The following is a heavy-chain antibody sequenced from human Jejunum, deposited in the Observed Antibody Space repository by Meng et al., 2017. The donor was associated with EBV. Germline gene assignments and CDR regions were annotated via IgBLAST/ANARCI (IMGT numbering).Heavy chain of an antibody. V-gene: IGHV3-15*01. J-gene: IGHJ4*02. Sequence: VQLGGSGGGLVKPGESLRLSCAASGFTFTNSHMTWVRQAPGKGLEWVGRIKRTTDGGTTDYAAPVKGRFTISRDDSKNTLYLQMNSLKTEDTAVYYCTDVGGDMIWGQGILVTVSS. CDR3: TDVGGDMI. CDR2: IKRTTDGGTT. D-gene: IGHD3-16*01. CDR1: GFTFTNSH.